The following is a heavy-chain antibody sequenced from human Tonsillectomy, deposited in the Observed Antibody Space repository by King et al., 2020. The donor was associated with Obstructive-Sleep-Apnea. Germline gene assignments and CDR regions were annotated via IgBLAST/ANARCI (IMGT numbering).Heavy chain of an antibody. V-gene: IGHV3-48*04. D-gene: IGHD5-12*01. J-gene: IGHJ6*02. CDR1: GFIFSTYS. CDR2: ISSSSSTI. Sequence: VQLVESGGGLVQPGGSLRLSCAASGFIFSTYSMNWVRQAPGKGLEWVSYISSSSSTIYYADSVRGRFTISRDNAKNSLYLQMNSLRAEDTAVYYCASAAWHFSIMDVWGQGTTVTVSS. CDR3: ASAAWHFSIMDV.